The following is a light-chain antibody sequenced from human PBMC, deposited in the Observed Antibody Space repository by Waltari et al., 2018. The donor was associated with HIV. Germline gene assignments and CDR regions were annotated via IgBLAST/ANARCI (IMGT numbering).Light chain of an antibody. V-gene: IGLV1-44*01. CDR1: SSNIGSNT. J-gene: IGLJ2*01. CDR3: SAWDDSLNGEV. Sequence: QSVLTQPPSASGAPGQWVTISCSGSSSNIGSNTVNWYQHLPGTAPKLLIYSTNQRPAGVPDRFSGSKSGTSASLSITGLQSEVEADYYCSAWDDSLNGEVFGGGTKVTVL. CDR2: STN.